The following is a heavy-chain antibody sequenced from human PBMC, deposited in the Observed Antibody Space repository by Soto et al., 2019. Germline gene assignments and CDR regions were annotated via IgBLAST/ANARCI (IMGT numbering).Heavy chain of an antibody. CDR2: VIPLFGTP. D-gene: IGHD1-26*01. CDR1: GATFTKYG. Sequence: QVHLVQSGAEVKKPGSSVKVSCKASGATFTKYGISWVRQAPGQGLEWMGGVIPLFGTPNYAQRFQDRVTITAYPSTTTAYLDLASLTSEDTAVYFCAREFELSGSYFFDHWGQGTLITVSS. J-gene: IGHJ4*02. CDR3: AREFELSGSYFFDH. V-gene: IGHV1-69*01.